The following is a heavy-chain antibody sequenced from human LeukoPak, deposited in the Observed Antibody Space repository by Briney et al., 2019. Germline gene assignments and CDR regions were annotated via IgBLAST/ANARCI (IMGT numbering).Heavy chain of an antibody. D-gene: IGHD6-13*01. CDR2: ISHGGRT. V-gene: IGHV4-4*02. Sequence: SETLSLTCAVSGASISNRTWWSWVRQSSGRGLEWIGEISHGGRTNYNPSLESRLTISGDKSKNQFSLRLSSVTAADTAVYYCARVAYSSSWFLDYWGQGTLVTVSS. J-gene: IGHJ4*02. CDR1: GASISNRTW. CDR3: ARVAYSSSWFLDY.